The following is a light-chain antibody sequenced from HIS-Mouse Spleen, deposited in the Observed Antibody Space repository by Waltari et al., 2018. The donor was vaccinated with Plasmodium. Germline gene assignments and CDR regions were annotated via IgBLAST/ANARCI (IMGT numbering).Light chain of an antibody. V-gene: IGKV3-20*01. CDR1: QSVSSSN. J-gene: IGKJ2*01. Sequence: EIVLTQSPGTLSLSPGERATLSCRASQSVSSSNLAWYQQKPGQAPRLLIYGASSRATGIPDRFSGSGSVTDFTLPISILAPEDFSVYYCQQYGSSPYTFGQGTKLEIK. CDR3: QQYGSSPYT. CDR2: GAS.